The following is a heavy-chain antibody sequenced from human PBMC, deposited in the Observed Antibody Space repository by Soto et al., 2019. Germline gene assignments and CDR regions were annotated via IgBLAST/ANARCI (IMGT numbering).Heavy chain of an antibody. D-gene: IGHD3-22*01. CDR2: IYYSGST. CDR1: GGSVSSADYY. CDR3: ARVYYDRRFDP. V-gene: IGHV4-30-4*01. J-gene: IGHJ5*02. Sequence: PSETLSLTCTVSGGSVSSADYYWSWIRQPPGKGLEWIGHIYYSGSTYYNPSLKSRVTISVGTSKNKFSLRLNSVTAADTAVYYCARVYYDRRFDPWGQGTLVTVSS.